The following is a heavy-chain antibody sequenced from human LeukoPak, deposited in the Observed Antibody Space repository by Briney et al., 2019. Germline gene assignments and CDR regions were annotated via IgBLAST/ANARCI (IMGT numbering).Heavy chain of an antibody. CDR3: ARAPERWYSYGSYTYYYMDV. D-gene: IGHD5-18*01. CDR2: IYHRGST. CDR1: GYSISSGYY. J-gene: IGHJ6*03. V-gene: IGHV4-38-2*02. Sequence: SETLSLTCTVSGYSISSGYYWGWIRQPPGKGLEWIGSIYHRGSTYYNPSLKSRVTISVDTSKNQFSLKLSSVTAADTAVYYCARAPERWYSYGSYTYYYMDVWGKGTTVTVSS.